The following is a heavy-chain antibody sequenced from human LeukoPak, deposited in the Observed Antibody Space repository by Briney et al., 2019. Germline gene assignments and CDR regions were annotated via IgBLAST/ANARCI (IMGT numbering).Heavy chain of an antibody. CDR1: GYSISSGYY. D-gene: IGHD6-19*01. Sequence: PSETLSLTCTVSGYSISSGYYWGWIRQPPGKGLEWIGSIYHSGSTYYNPSLKSRVTISVDTSKNQFSLKLSSVTAADTAVYYCARALYSSGWSHWGQGTLVTVSS. V-gene: IGHV4-38-2*02. CDR3: ARALYSSGWSH. J-gene: IGHJ4*02. CDR2: IYHSGST.